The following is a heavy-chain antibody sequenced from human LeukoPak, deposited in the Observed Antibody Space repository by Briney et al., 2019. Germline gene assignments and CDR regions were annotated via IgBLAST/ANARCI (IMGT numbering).Heavy chain of an antibody. Sequence: SETLSLTCAVYGGSFSGYYWSWIRPPAGKGLEWIGEINHSGSTNYNPSLKSRVTISVDTSKNQFSLKLSSVTAADTAVYYCARGMYYFSQYFDYWGQGTLVTVSS. CDR1: GGSFSGYY. D-gene: IGHD3-10*01. CDR3: ARGMYYFSQYFDY. V-gene: IGHV4-34*01. J-gene: IGHJ4*02. CDR2: INHSGST.